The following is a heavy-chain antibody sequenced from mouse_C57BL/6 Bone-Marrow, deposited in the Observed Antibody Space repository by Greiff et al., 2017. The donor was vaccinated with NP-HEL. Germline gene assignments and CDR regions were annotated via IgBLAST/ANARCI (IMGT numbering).Heavy chain of an antibody. CDR1: GYTFTSYW. CDR3: ARAYGSSYHYYAMDY. D-gene: IGHD1-1*01. Sequence: QVQLQQPGAELVRPGSSVKLSCKASGYTFTSYWMHWVKQRPIQGLEWIGNIDPSDSETHYNQKFKDKATLTVDKSSSTAYMQLSSLTSEDSAVYFCARAYGSSYHYYAMDYWGQGTSVTVSS. J-gene: IGHJ4*01. CDR2: IDPSDSET. V-gene: IGHV1-52*01.